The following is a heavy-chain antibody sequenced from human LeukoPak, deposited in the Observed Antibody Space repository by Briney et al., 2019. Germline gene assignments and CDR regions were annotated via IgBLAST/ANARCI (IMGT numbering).Heavy chain of an antibody. CDR2: INEDGSTT. CDR3: VRDLGGRSGH. CDR1: GSTFSSNW. V-gene: IGHV3-74*01. Sequence: PGGSLRLPCAASGSTFSSNWMHWVRQAPGKGLVWVSRINEDGSTTNYADSVKGRSTIFRDNAKNTLYLQMNSLRAEDTAVYYCVRDLGGRSGHWGQGTLVTVSS. J-gene: IGHJ4*02. D-gene: IGHD1-26*01.